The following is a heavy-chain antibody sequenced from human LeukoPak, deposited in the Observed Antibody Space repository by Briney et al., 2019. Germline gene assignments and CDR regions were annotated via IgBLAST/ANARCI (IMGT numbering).Heavy chain of an antibody. Sequence: ASVKVSCKASGYTFTGYYMHWVRQAPGQGLEWMGWINPNSGGTNYAQKFQGRVTMTRDTSISTAYMEPSRLRSDDTAVYYCAREASSNYYYYYMDVWGKGTTVTVSS. CDR2: INPNSGGT. J-gene: IGHJ6*03. V-gene: IGHV1-2*02. CDR3: AREASSNYYYYYMDV. CDR1: GYTFTGYY. D-gene: IGHD4-11*01.